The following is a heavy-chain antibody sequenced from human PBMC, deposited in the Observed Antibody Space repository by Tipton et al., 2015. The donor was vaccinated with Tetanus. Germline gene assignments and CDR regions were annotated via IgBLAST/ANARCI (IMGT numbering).Heavy chain of an antibody. CDR1: GLSFSSYT. CDR3: ARYLFAYGMDV. CDR2: INRDGSEK. J-gene: IGHJ6*02. Sequence: SLRLSCVASGLSFSSYTMSWVRQAPGKGLEWVAHINRDGSEKACADAVQGRFSISRDSAKNSLSLQMNSLRAEDTAVYYCARYLFAYGMDVWGQGTTVTVSS. V-gene: IGHV3-7*03.